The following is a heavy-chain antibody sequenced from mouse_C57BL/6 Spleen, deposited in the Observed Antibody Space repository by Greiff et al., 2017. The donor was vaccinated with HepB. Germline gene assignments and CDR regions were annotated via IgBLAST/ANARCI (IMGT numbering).Heavy chain of an antibody. D-gene: IGHD2-12*01. CDR1: GYTFTDYY. CDR2: INPYNGGT. CDR3: ARPIAYYYAMDY. V-gene: IGHV1-19*01. Sequence: EVQLQQSGPVLVKPGASVKMSCKASGYTFTDYYMNWVKQSHGKSLEWIGVINPYNGGTSYNQKFKGKATLTVDKSSSTAYMELNSLTSEDSAVYYCARPIAYYYAMDYWGQGTSVTVSS. J-gene: IGHJ4*01.